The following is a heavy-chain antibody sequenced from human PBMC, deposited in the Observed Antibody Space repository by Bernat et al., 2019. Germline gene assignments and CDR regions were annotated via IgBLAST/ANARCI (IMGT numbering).Heavy chain of an antibody. D-gene: IGHD3-22*01. Sequence: QLQLQESGPGLVKPSETLSLTCTVSGGSITSSSYYWGWIRQPPGKGLEWIGSIHYSGSTSYNPSLKSRVTISVDTSKNQCSLKLSSVTAADTAVYYCARPTIYDSSGYYFDYWGQGTLVTVSS. CDR1: GGSITSSSYY. V-gene: IGHV4-39*01. CDR3: ARPTIYDSSGYYFDY. J-gene: IGHJ4*02. CDR2: IHYSGST.